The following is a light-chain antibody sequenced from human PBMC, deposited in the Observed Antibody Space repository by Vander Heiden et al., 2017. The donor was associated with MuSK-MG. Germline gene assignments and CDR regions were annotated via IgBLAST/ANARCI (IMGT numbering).Light chain of an antibody. V-gene: IGKV1-5*03. J-gene: IGKJ1*01. CDR3: QQYNSYSPT. Sequence: DIQMTHSPSTLSASVASSVTIPCRASQSISNWLAWYQQKPGKAPKLLIYKASSLESGVPSRFSGSGSGTEFTLTISSLQPDDFATYYCQQYNSYSPTFGQGTKVEIK. CDR1: QSISNW. CDR2: KAS.